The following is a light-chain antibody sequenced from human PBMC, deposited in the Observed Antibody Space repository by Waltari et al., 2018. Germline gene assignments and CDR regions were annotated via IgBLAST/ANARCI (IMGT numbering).Light chain of an antibody. CDR2: GNY. J-gene: IGLJ3*02. Sequence: QSVLTQPPSASGTPGQTVTISCSGGSSNPGTNTVNWYRQVPGAAPKLLIYGNYQRPSGVPARFSGSKSGTSASLAISGLQSEDEADYYCAAWDDRLNGGVFGGGTKLTVL. CDR3: AAWDDRLNGGV. CDR1: SSNPGTNT. V-gene: IGLV1-44*01.